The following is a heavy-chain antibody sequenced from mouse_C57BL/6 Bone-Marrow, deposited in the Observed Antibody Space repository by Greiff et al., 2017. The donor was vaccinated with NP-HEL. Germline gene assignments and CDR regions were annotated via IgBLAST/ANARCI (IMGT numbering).Heavy chain of an antibody. Sequence: EVKVVESEGGLVQPGSSMKLSCTASGFTFSDYYMAWVRQVPEKGLEWVANINYDGSSTYYLDSLKSRFIISRDNAKNILYLQMSSLKSEDTATYYCARDRGYGSSFDYWGQGTTHTVSS. CDR1: GFTFSDYY. J-gene: IGHJ2*01. CDR3: ARDRGYGSSFDY. V-gene: IGHV5-16*01. CDR2: INYDGSST. D-gene: IGHD1-1*01.